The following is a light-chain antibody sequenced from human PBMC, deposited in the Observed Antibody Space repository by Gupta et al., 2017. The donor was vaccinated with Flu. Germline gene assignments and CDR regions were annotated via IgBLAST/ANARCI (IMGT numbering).Light chain of an antibody. V-gene: IGKV1-5*03. CDR2: KAS. Sequence: PSTLSASVGDRVTLTCRASQSISSWLAWYQQRPGKAPVLLMYKASDLQSGVPSRFSGSGSGTEFTLTITSLQPDDFATYYCHQYDTYPHTFGQGTKLEIK. CDR1: QSISSW. J-gene: IGKJ2*01. CDR3: HQYDTYPHT.